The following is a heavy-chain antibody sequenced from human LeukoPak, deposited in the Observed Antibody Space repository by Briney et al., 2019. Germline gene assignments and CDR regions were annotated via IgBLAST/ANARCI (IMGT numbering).Heavy chain of an antibody. Sequence: PSETLSLTCTVSGGSISSYYWSWIRQPPGKGLEWIGSIYYSGSTYYNPSLKSRVTISVDTSKNQFSLKLSSVTAADTAVYYCARGVVRGVIIITRNFDYWGQGTLVTVSS. CDR1: GGSISSYY. CDR2: IYYSGST. J-gene: IGHJ4*02. D-gene: IGHD3-10*01. V-gene: IGHV4-59*05. CDR3: ARGVVRGVIIITRNFDY.